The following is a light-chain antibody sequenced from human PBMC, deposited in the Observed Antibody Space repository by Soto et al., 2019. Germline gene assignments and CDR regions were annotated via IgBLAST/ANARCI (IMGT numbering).Light chain of an antibody. CDR3: QQYINYFRT. CDR2: KTS. V-gene: IGKV1-5*03. CDR1: QSIGVW. Sequence: DIQMTQSPSTLSASVGDRVTITCRASQSIGVWLAWYQQKPGTAPKLLIYKTSTLDSEVQLRFSGSGSGAEFTLTISSLQPDDFATYYCQQYINYFRTFGQGTKV. J-gene: IGKJ1*01.